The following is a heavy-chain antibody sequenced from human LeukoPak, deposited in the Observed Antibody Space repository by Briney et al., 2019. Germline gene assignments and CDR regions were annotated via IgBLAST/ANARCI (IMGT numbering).Heavy chain of an antibody. Sequence: SETLSLTCTVSGGSISSYYWSWIRQPPGKGLEWIGYISYSGYTNYNPSLKSRVAMSVDTSKNQFSLKLSSVTAADTALFYCARHVSRSGSSDNWFDPWGQGTLVTVS. CDR2: ISYSGYT. J-gene: IGHJ5*02. CDR3: ARHVSRSGSSDNWFDP. D-gene: IGHD3-10*01. CDR1: GGSISSYY. V-gene: IGHV4-59*08.